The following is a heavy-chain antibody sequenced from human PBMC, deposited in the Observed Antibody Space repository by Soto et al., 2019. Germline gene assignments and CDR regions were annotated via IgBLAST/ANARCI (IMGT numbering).Heavy chain of an antibody. J-gene: IGHJ6*02. V-gene: IGHV3-11*01. CDR3: ARADIVVVPADNRGYYYYGMDV. Sequence: GGSLRLSCAASGFTFSDYYMSWIRQAPGKGLEWVSYISSSGSTIYYADSVKGRFTISRDNAKNSLYLQMNSLRAEDTAVYYCARADIVVVPADNRGYYYYGMDVWGQGTTVTVSS. CDR1: GFTFSDYY. CDR2: ISSSGSTI. D-gene: IGHD2-2*01.